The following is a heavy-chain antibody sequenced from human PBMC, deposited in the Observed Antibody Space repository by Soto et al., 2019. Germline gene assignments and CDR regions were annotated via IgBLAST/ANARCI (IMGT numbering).Heavy chain of an antibody. CDR2: IYYSGST. CDR3: ARDGNGGGGYYYGMDV. CDR1: GGSISSYY. D-gene: IGHD4-17*01. J-gene: IGHJ6*02. Sequence: SETLSLTCTVSGGSISSYYWSWIRQPPGKGLEWIGYIYYSGSTNYNPSLKSRVTISVGTSKNQFSLKLSSVTAADTAVYYCARDGNGGGGYYYGMDVWGQGTTVTVSS. V-gene: IGHV4-59*01.